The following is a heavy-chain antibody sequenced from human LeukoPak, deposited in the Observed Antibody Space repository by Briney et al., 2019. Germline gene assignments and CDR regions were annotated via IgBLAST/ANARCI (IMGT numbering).Heavy chain of an antibody. CDR1: GASINTSSYY. Sequence: SETLSLTCIVSGASINTSSYYWGWIRQPPGKGLEWIGNIHYLGNTYYNPPLKTRVAISVDTSKNLFSLKLSSVTAADTAVYYCARHEVAYYDFWSGPAYFDYWGQGTLVTVSS. CDR2: IHYLGNT. D-gene: IGHD3-3*01. J-gene: IGHJ4*02. V-gene: IGHV4-39*01. CDR3: ARHEVAYYDFWSGPAYFDY.